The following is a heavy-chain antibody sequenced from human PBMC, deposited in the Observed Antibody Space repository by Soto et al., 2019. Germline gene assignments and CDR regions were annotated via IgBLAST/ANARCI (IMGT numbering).Heavy chain of an antibody. CDR3: ARHVGIAAAGTRLPDY. CDR2: IYPGDSDT. D-gene: IGHD6-13*01. CDR1: GYSFTSYW. V-gene: IGHV5-51*01. Sequence: EVQLVQSGAEVKKPGESLKISCKGSGYSFTSYWIGWVRQMPGKGLEWMGIIYPGDSDTRYSPSFQGQVTISADKSISTAYLQWSSLKASDTAMYYCARHVGIAAAGTRLPDYWGQGTLVTVSS. J-gene: IGHJ4*02.